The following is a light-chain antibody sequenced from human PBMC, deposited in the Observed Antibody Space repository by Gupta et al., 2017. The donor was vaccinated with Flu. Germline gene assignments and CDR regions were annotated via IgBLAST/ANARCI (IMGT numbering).Light chain of an antibody. CDR2: DDN. V-gene: IGLV3-21*02. J-gene: IGLJ2*01. CDR3: QGWDPTSEVV. Sequence: SSVLTQAPSVSAAPGQTARITCGGKNIGSKSVHWYQQKPGQAPVLVVYDDNDRATGIPERLSVSNSGNTATLTISRVEAGEEDDYYCQGWDPTSEVVFGGGTKLTVL. CDR1: NIGSKS.